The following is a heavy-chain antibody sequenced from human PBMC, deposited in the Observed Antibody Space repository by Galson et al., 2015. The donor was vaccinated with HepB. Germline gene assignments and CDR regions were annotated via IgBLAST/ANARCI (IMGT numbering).Heavy chain of an antibody. J-gene: IGHJ2*01. CDR1: GFTVSNNY. V-gene: IGHV3-66*01. CDR2: IYSGGST. D-gene: IGHD6-13*01. Sequence: SLRLSCAASGFTVSNNYMSWVRQAPGKGLEWVSVIYSGGSTYYADSVKGRFTISRDNSKNTLYLQMNSLRAGDTAVYYCARDGYSSSWYVRYFDLWGRGTLVTVSS. CDR3: ARDGYSSSWYVRYFDL.